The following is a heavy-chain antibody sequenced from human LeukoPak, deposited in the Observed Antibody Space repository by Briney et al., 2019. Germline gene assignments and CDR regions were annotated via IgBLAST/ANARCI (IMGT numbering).Heavy chain of an antibody. CDR2: IGGSGGST. J-gene: IGHJ4*02. CDR1: GFTFSSYA. D-gene: IGHD3-3*01. V-gene: IGHV3-23*01. CDR3: AKEAPSYYDFWSGYSDLRNYFDY. Sequence: GGSLRLSCAASGFTFSSYAMSWVRQAPGKGLEWVSAIGGSGGSTYYADSVKGRFTISRDNSKNTLYLQTNSLRAEDTAVYYCAKEAPSYYDFWSGYSDLRNYFDYWGQGTLVTVSS.